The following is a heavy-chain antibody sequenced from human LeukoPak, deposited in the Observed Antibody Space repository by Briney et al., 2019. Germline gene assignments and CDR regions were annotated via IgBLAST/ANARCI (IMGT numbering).Heavy chain of an antibody. J-gene: IGHJ4*02. Sequence: GASVKVSCKASGYTFTGYYMYWVRQAPGQGLEWMGWINPNSGGTNYAQKFQGRVTMTRDTSISTAYMELSRLRSDDTAVYYCASPLSRAPVRDRFDYWGQGTLVTVSS. V-gene: IGHV1-2*02. CDR2: INPNSGGT. CDR3: ASPLSRAPVRDRFDY. D-gene: IGHD3-10*01. CDR1: GYTFTGYY.